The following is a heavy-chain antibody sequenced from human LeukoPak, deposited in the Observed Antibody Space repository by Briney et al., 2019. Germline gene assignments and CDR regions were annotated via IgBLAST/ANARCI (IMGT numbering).Heavy chain of an antibody. CDR3: ARGSLGGDCFY. V-gene: IGHV3-21*01. D-gene: IGHD2-21*02. J-gene: IGHJ4*02. CDR1: GLTFSSYA. Sequence: PGGSLRLSCAASGLTFSSYAMSWVRQAPGKGLEWVSSISSSSSYIYYADSVKGRFTISRDNAKNSLYLQMNSLRAEDTAVYYCARGSLGGDCFYWGQGTLVTVSS. CDR2: ISSSSSYI.